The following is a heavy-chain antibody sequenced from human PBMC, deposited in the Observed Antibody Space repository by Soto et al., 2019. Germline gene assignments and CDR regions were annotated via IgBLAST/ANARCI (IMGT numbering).Heavy chain of an antibody. CDR3: AKGRAGDCPGCTLGY. CDR1: AFTFSSYA. Sequence: EVQLLESGGGLAQPGGSLRLSCAASAFTFSSYAMSWVRQAPGKGLEWVSAVSGSGDSTYYADSVKGRFTISRDNSKNTLDVQMRSLSAEGTGVYYCAKGRAGDCPGCTLGYWGQGTLVTVSS. CDR2: VSGSGDST. D-gene: IGHD2-21*02. J-gene: IGHJ4*02. V-gene: IGHV3-23*01.